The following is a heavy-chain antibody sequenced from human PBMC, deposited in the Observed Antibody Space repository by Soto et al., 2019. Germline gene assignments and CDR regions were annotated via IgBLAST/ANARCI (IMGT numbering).Heavy chain of an antibody. J-gene: IGHJ6*02. CDR1: GYTFTSYA. Sequence: QVQLVQSGAEVKKPGASVKVSCKASGYTFTSYAMHWVRQAPGQRLGWMGWINAGNGNTKYSQKVQGRVTITRDTSAGTAYMELSGLRSEDTALYYCAISLAVDGMDVWGQGTTVTVSS. V-gene: IGHV1-3*01. D-gene: IGHD6-19*01. CDR3: AISLAVDGMDV. CDR2: INAGNGNT.